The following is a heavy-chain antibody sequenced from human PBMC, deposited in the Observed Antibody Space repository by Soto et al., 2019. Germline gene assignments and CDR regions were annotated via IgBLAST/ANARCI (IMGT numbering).Heavy chain of an antibody. CDR1: GGSFSGYY. V-gene: IGHV4-34*01. Sequence: QVQLQQWGAGLLKPSETLSLTCAVYGGSFSGYYWSWIRQPPGKGLEWFGEINHSGSTNYNPSLKSRVTISVDTSKNQFSLKLSSVTAADTAVYYCARFGLAPFYYYYGMDVWGQGTTVTVSS. CDR2: INHSGST. J-gene: IGHJ6*02. D-gene: IGHD3-16*01. CDR3: ARFGLAPFYYYYGMDV.